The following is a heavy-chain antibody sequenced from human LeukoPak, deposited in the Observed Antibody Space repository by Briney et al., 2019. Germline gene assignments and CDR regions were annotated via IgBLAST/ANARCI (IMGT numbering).Heavy chain of an antibody. J-gene: IGHJ4*02. V-gene: IGHV3-30*01. CDR3: ARTTTYYDFWSGQEY. CDR2: ISYDGSNK. Sequence: GGSLRLSCAASGFTFSSYAMHWVRQAPGKGLEWVPVISYDGSNKYYADSVKGRFTISRDNSKNTLYLQMNSLRAEDTAVYYCARTTTYYDFWSGQEYWGQGTLVTVSS. D-gene: IGHD3-3*01. CDR1: GFTFSSYA.